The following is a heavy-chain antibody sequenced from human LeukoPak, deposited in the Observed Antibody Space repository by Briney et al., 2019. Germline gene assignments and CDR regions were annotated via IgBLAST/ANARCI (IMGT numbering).Heavy chain of an antibody. CDR1: GFTFSDYY. D-gene: IGHD3-9*01. Sequence: GGSLRLSCAASGFTFSDYYMSWIRQAPGKGLEWVSYISSSGSTIHYADSVKGRFTISRDNAKNSLYLQMNSLRAEDTAVYYCARAHDIGYLPYDAFDIWGQGTMVTVSS. V-gene: IGHV3-11*01. CDR2: ISSSGSTI. CDR3: ARAHDIGYLPYDAFDI. J-gene: IGHJ3*02.